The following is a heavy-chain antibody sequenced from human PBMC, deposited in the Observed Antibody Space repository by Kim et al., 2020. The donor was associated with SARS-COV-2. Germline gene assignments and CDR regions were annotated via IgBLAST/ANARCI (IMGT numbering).Heavy chain of an antibody. CDR2: FYYSGDT. V-gene: IGHV4-39*07. Sequence: SETLSLICTVSGGSIRNSSYFWGWIRQPPGKGLEWIGSFYYSGDTFYNPSLKSRVSISVDTSKNQFSLRLTSVTAADTAKYYCGRSPDLTTFDSWGQGTLVTVSS. CDR1: GGSIRNSSYF. CDR3: GRSPDLTTFDS. J-gene: IGHJ4*02. D-gene: IGHD4-4*01.